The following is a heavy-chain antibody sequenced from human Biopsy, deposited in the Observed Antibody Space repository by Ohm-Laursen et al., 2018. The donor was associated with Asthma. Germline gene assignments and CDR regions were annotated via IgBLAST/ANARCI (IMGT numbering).Heavy chain of an antibody. V-gene: IGHV2-5*01. CDR3: ARAVQSDDFVTGYYNSYFDF. CDR2: IYGNDDR. CDR1: GFSLINRGVG. J-gene: IGHJ4*01. D-gene: IGHD3-9*01. Sequence: PTQTLTLTYSFSGFSLINRGVGVGWIRQPPGKAPEWLELIYGNDDRDYSQSLKSRLTITKDTSRRQVVLKMTNMDPVDTGTYFCARAVQSDDFVTGYYNSYFDFWGQGSLVSVSS.